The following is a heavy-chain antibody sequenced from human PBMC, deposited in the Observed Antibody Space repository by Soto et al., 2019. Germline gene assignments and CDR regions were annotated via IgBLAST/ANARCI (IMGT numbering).Heavy chain of an antibody. CDR2: IYYSGST. Sequence: SETLSLTCTVSGGSISSYYWSWIRQPPGKGLEWIGYIYYSGSTNYNPSLKSRVTISVDTSKNQFSLKLSSVTAADTAVYYCARQYSGYDFGGPEAIDYWGQGTLVTVSS. CDR1: GGSISSYY. V-gene: IGHV4-59*08. CDR3: ARQYSGYDFGGPEAIDY. J-gene: IGHJ4*02. D-gene: IGHD5-12*01.